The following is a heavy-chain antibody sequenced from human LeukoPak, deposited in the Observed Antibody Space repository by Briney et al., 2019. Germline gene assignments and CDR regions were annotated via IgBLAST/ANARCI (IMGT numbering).Heavy chain of an antibody. CDR3: ARLAEQLRPRNWFDP. D-gene: IGHD6-13*01. V-gene: IGHV4-39*01. J-gene: IGHJ5*02. Sequence: SETLSLTCTVSGGSISSSSYYWGWIRQPPGKGLEWIGSIYYSGSTYYNPSLKSRVTISVDTSKNQFSLKLSSVTAADTAVYYCARLAEQLRPRNWFDPWAREPWSPSPQ. CDR1: GGSISSSSYY. CDR2: IYYSGST.